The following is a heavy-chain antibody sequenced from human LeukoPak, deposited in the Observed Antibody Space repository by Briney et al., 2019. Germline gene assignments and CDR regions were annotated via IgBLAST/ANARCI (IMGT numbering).Heavy chain of an antibody. J-gene: IGHJ4*02. V-gene: IGHV3-48*04. D-gene: IGHD5-24*01. CDR1: GFTFSIYW. CDR3: ARATRNGYDY. CDR2: ISSGSDTI. Sequence: GGSLRLSCVASGFTFSIYWMSWVRQAPGKGPEWVSYISSGSDTIYYADSAKGRFTMSRDNAKNSLFLQMNSLRAEDTAVYYCARATRNGYDYWGQGTLVTVSS.